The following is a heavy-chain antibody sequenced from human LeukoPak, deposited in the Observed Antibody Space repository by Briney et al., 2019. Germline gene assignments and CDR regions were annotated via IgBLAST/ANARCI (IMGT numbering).Heavy chain of an antibody. D-gene: IGHD6-13*01. Sequence: PGGSLRLSCAASGFTFSSYSMNWVRQAPGKGLEWVSYISSSSSTIYYADSVKGRFTISRDNAKNSLYLQMNSLRAEDTAVYYCASDQVAAAGDAFDIWGQGTMVTVSS. CDR2: ISSSSSTI. CDR1: GFTFSSYS. V-gene: IGHV3-48*01. J-gene: IGHJ3*02. CDR3: ASDQVAAAGDAFDI.